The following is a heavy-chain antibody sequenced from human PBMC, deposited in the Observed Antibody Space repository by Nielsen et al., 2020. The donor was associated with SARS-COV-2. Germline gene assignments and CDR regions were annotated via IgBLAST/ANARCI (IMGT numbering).Heavy chain of an antibody. CDR1: GYTFTGYY. Sequence: ASVKVSCKASGYTFTGYYMHWVRQAPEQGLEWMGRINPNSGGTNYAQKFQGRVTMTRDTSISTAYMELSRLRSDDTAVYYCASQGNPDYFDFDYWGQGTLVTVSS. CDR3: ASQGNPDYFDFDY. CDR2: INPNSGGT. J-gene: IGHJ4*02. V-gene: IGHV1-2*06. D-gene: IGHD2/OR15-2a*01.